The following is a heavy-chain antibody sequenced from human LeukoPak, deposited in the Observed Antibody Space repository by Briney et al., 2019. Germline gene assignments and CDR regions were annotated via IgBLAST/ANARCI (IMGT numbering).Heavy chain of an antibody. CDR1: GFTFSDFA. CDR2: ISGTSTI. J-gene: IGHJ4*02. V-gene: IGHV3-69-1*01. D-gene: IGHD5-24*01. Sequence: PGGSLRLSCAAPGFTFSDFAMSWVRQAPGKGLEWVSYISGTSTIKYADSVKGRFTVSRDNAKNSLYLQMNSLRDEDTAVFYCARVGDGYSVNYFDYWGQGILVTVSS. CDR3: ARVGDGYSVNYFDY.